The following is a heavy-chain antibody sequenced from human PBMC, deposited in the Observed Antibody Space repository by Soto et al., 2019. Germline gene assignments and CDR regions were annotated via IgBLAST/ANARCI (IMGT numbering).Heavy chain of an antibody. D-gene: IGHD6-13*01. V-gene: IGHV4-61*10. Sequence: PSETLSLTCTVSGDSVSSNSYYWTWIRQPAGKGLEWIGHIHSSGSTNYNPSLKSRVTMSVDTSKNQFSLRLMSLTAADTAVYYCARDQGVAAAGITWFDPWGQGSLVTVSS. J-gene: IGHJ5*02. CDR1: GDSVSSNSYY. CDR2: IHSSGST. CDR3: ARDQGVAAAGITWFDP.